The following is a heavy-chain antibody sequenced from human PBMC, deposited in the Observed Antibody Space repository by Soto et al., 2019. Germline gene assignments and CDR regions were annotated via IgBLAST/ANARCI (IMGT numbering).Heavy chain of an antibody. D-gene: IGHD6-19*01. Sequence: QVQLVQSGAEVKKPGASVKVSCKASGYTFTSYDINWVRQATGQGLEWMGWMNPNSGNTGYAQKFQGRVTMTRNTSIRTAYMALSSLRSEDTAVYYCAKPTTSSGWTFDPWGQGTLVTVSS. CDR2: MNPNSGNT. CDR1: GYTFTSYD. J-gene: IGHJ5*02. V-gene: IGHV1-8*01. CDR3: AKPTTSSGWTFDP.